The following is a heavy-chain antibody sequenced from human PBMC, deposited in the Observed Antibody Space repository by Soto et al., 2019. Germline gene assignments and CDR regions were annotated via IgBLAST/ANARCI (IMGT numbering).Heavy chain of an antibody. J-gene: IGHJ4*02. D-gene: IGHD3-10*01. V-gene: IGHV3-7*01. Sequence: EVQLVESGGGLVQPGGSLRLSCAASGFTFSSYWMSWVHQAPGKGLEWVANIKQDESERYFVDSVKGRFTISRDNAKNSLDLQMNSLRADDTAVYYCARESGSGPIYHFDSWGQGTLVTVSS. CDR2: IKQDESER. CDR3: ARESGSGPIYHFDS. CDR1: GFTFSSYW.